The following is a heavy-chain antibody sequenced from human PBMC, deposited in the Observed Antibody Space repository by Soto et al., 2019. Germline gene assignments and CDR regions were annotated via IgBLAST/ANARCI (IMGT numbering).Heavy chain of an antibody. J-gene: IGHJ4*02. CDR3: ARTVGATWAGDY. Sequence: GGSLRLSCAASGFTFSSYAMHWVRQAPGKGLEWVAVISYDGSNKYYADSVKGRFTISRDNSKNTLYLQMNSLRAEDTAVYYCARTVGATWAGDYWGQGTLVTVSS. D-gene: IGHD1-26*01. CDR1: GFTFSSYA. V-gene: IGHV3-30-3*01. CDR2: ISYDGSNK.